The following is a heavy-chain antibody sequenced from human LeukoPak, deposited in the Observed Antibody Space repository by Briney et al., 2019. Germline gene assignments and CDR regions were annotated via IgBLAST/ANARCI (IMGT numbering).Heavy chain of an antibody. V-gene: IGHV3-23*01. CDR3: ARGFNDFWSGSQLDY. CDR2: ISGSGGST. Sequence: GGSLRLSCAASGFTFSSYAMSWVRQAPGKGLEWVSAISGSGGSTYYADAAKGRFTISRDNSKSTLYLQINSLRSEDTAVYYCARGFNDFWSGSQLDYWGQGTLVTVSS. CDR1: GFTFSSYA. D-gene: IGHD3-3*01. J-gene: IGHJ4*02.